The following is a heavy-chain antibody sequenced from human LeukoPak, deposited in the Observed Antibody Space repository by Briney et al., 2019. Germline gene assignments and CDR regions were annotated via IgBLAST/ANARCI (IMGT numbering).Heavy chain of an antibody. D-gene: IGHD3-16*01. Sequence: GGSLRHSCAASGFNFSTHWMTWVRQAPGKGLEWVANIKQEGTQKHYVASVKGRFTVCRDNAKNSLYLQMNSLRAEDTAVYYCARYRGSGGQRLDYWGQGTLVTVSS. V-gene: IGHV3-7*01. CDR2: IKQEGTQK. CDR1: GFNFSTHW. CDR3: ARYRGSGGQRLDY. J-gene: IGHJ4*02.